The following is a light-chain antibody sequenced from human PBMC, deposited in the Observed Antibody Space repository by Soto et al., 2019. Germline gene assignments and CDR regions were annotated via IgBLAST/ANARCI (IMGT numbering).Light chain of an antibody. CDR1: RGHSSYA. CDR3: QTWGTAFRV. CDR2: LYSDGTH. J-gene: IGLJ3*02. Sequence: QPVLTQSPSASASLGASGKLTFTLSRGHSSYAIAWHQQQPEKGPRFLMKLYSDGTHNNGDGIPDRFSGSSSGAERYLTISSLQSEDEADYYCQTWGTAFRVFGGGTKLTVL. V-gene: IGLV4-69*01.